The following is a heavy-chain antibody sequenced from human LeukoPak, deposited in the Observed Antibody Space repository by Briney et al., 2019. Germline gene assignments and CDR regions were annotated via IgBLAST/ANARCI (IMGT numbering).Heavy chain of an antibody. V-gene: IGHV3-33*01. CDR2: IWYDGSNK. Sequence: GGSLRLSCAASGFTFSSYGMHWVRQAPGKGLEWVAVIWYDGSNKYYADSVKGRFTISRDNSKNTLYLQMNSLRAEDTAVYYCARSQRNYNWNDFLDYWGQGTLVTVSS. D-gene: IGHD1-1*01. J-gene: IGHJ4*02. CDR1: GFTFSSYG. CDR3: ARSQRNYNWNDFLDY.